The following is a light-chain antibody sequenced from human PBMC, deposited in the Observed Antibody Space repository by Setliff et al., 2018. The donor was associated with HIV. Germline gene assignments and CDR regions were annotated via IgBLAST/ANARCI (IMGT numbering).Light chain of an antibody. CDR3: SSYAGGNTFTYV. CDR2: EVS. CDR1: SSDVGGYNY. V-gene: IGLV2-14*01. Sequence: QSALTQPASVSGSPGQSITMSCTGTSSDVGGYNYVSWYQQHPGKAPKLIIYEVSNRPSGVSNRFSGSKSGNTASLTISGLQAEDEADYYCSSYAGGNTFTYVFGTGTKVTVL. J-gene: IGLJ1*01.